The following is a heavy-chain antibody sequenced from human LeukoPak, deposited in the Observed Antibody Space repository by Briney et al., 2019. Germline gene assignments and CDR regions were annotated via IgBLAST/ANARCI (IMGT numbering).Heavy chain of an antibody. Sequence: TGGSLRLSCAASGFTFSSYSMNWVRQAPGKGLEWVSSISSSSSYIYYADSVKGRFTISRDNAKNSLYLQMNSLRAEDTAVYYCARVSGIVRGWFDPWGQGTLVTVSS. CDR3: ARVSGIVRGWFDP. CDR1: GFTFSSYS. V-gene: IGHV3-21*01. CDR2: ISSSSSYI. J-gene: IGHJ5*02. D-gene: IGHD1-26*01.